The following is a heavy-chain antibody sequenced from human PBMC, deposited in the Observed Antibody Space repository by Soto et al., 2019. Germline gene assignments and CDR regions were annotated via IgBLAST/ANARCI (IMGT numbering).Heavy chain of an antibody. Sequence: ASVKVSCKASGYTFTSYAMHWVRQAPGQRLEWMGWINAGNGNTKYSQKFQGRVTITRDTSASTAYMELSSLRSEDTAVYYCARDRGWRGTMVRVPQIPFYMDVWGKGTTVTVSS. CDR3: ARDRGWRGTMVRVPQIPFYMDV. J-gene: IGHJ6*03. CDR2: INAGNGNT. CDR1: GYTFTSYA. V-gene: IGHV1-3*01. D-gene: IGHD3-10*01.